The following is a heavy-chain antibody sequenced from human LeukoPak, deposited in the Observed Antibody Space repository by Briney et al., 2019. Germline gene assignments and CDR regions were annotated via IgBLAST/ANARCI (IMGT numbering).Heavy chain of an antibody. Sequence: GASVKVSCKASGYTFTGYYMQWVRQAPGQGLEWMGWINPNSGGTNYAQKFQGRVTMTRDTSISTAYMELSRLRSDDTAVYYCARPRGTMVRGVILFDWFDPWGQGTLVTVSS. CDR3: ARPRGTMVRGVILFDWFDP. J-gene: IGHJ5*02. CDR2: INPNSGGT. V-gene: IGHV1-2*02. D-gene: IGHD3-10*01. CDR1: GYTFTGYY.